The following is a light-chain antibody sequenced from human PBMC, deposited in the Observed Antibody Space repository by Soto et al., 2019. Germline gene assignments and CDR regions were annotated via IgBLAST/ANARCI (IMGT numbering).Light chain of an antibody. Sequence: QSVVTQPPSVTGAPGQRVTISCTGSTSNIGAGHDVHWYQHLPGTAPKLLIYGISNRPSGVPDRFSGSKSGTSASLAITGLQAEDEAHYYCQYFDNTLSASVFGGGTKLTVL. CDR2: GIS. J-gene: IGLJ3*02. CDR3: QYFDNTLSASV. V-gene: IGLV1-40*01. CDR1: TSNIGAGHD.